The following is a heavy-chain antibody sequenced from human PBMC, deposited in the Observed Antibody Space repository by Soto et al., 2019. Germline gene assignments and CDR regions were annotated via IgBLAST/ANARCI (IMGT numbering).Heavy chain of an antibody. V-gene: IGHV4-59*08. D-gene: IGHD3-10*01. Sequence: QVQLQESGPGLVKPSETLSLTCTVSGDSISSYYWSWIRQPPGKGLEWIGYSYSSGTTNYNPSLRSRVTLSVDTSKNQFYLKLRSVTAADTAVYYCARRTGDYWGQGTLVTVSS. CDR2: SYSSGTT. J-gene: IGHJ4*02. CDR3: ARRTGDY. CDR1: GDSISSYY.